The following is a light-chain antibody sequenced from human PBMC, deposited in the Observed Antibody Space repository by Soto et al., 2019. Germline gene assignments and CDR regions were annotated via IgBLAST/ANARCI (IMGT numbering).Light chain of an antibody. CDR1: QSVSSY. Sequence: EIVLTQSPATLSLSPGERATLSCRASQSVSSYLAWYQQKPCQAPRLLIYDASNRATGIPARFSGSGSGTDFTLTISSLEPEDFAVYYCQQRSNWLTFGGGNKVEIK. V-gene: IGKV3-11*01. CDR3: QQRSNWLT. CDR2: DAS. J-gene: IGKJ4*01.